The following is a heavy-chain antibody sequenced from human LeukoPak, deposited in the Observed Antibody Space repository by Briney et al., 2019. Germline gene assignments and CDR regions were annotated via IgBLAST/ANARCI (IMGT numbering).Heavy chain of an antibody. V-gene: IGHV3-30-3*01. CDR1: GFTFSSYA. D-gene: IGHD3-3*01. Sequence: PGGSLRLSCAASGFTFSSYAMHWVRQAPGKGLEWVAVIPYDGSNKYYADSVKGRFTISRDNSKNTLYLQMNSLRAEDTAVYYCARGRWDYDFWSGYYTIDYWGQGTLVTVSS. CDR3: ARGRWDYDFWSGYYTIDY. CDR2: IPYDGSNK. J-gene: IGHJ4*02.